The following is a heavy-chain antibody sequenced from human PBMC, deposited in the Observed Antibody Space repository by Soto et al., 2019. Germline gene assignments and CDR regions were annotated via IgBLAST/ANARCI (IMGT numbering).Heavy chain of an antibody. D-gene: IGHD5-12*01. V-gene: IGHV1-3*01. J-gene: IGHJ5*02. CDR1: GYTFTRYT. CDR2: INPDNGNT. CDR3: ARGPEMATIWWFDP. Sequence: ASVKVSCKASGYTFTRYTMNWVRQAPGQRLEWMGWINPDNGNTKSSQKFQDRVIITRDTSASTAYMDLSSLRSEDTAVYYCARGPEMATIWWFDPWGQGTLVTVSS.